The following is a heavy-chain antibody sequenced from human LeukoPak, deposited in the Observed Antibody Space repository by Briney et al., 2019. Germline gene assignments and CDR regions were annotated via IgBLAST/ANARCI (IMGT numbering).Heavy chain of an antibody. Sequence: SETLSLTCTVSGGSISSYYWSWIRQPAGKGLEWIGRIYTSGSTNYNPSLKSRVTMSVDTSKNQFSLTLSSVPAADTAVYYCARDLSNRMVRGVIFWFDPWGQGTLVTVSS. V-gene: IGHV4-4*07. CDR1: GGSISSYY. D-gene: IGHD3-10*01. J-gene: IGHJ5*02. CDR2: IYTSGST. CDR3: ARDLSNRMVRGVIFWFDP.